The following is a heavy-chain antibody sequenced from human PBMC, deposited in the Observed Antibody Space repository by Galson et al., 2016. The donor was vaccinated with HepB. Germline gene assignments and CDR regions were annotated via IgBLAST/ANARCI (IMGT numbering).Heavy chain of an antibody. V-gene: IGHV4-61*02. J-gene: IGHJ4*02. CDR1: SGSITSGSYY. D-gene: IGHD2-15*01. CDR2: LHTSGST. CDR3: ARDWWGALDY. Sequence: TLSLTCSVSSGSITSGSYYWSWIRQPAGEGLEWIGRLHTSGSTKYNPSLKSRVTISVDTSKNQFFLTLRSVTAADTAVYYCARDWWGALDYWGQGTLVTVSS.